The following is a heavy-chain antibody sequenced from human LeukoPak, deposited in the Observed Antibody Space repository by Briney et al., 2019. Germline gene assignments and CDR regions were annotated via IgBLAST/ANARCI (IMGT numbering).Heavy chain of an antibody. Sequence: GGSLRLSGAASGFTFSSYAMSWVRQAPGRGLEWVSAISGSGGSTYYADSVKGRFTISRDNSKNTLYLQMHSLRAEDTAVYYCAIDARNYYYYYYGMDVWGQGTTVTVSS. CDR3: AIDARNYYYYYYGMDV. J-gene: IGHJ6*02. CDR2: ISGSGGST. D-gene: IGHD4-11*01. CDR1: GFTFSSYA. V-gene: IGHV3-23*01.